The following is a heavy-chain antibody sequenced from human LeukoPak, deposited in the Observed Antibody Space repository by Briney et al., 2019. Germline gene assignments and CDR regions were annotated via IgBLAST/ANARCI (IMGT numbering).Heavy chain of an antibody. CDR3: ARRGAEWELPYFDY. J-gene: IGHJ4*02. D-gene: IGHD1-26*01. CDR2: TYYSGST. CDR1: GGSISSSSYY. V-gene: IGHV4-39*01. Sequence: PSETLSLTCTVSGGSISSSSYYWGWIRQPPGKGLEWIGSTYYSGSTYYNPSLKSRVTISVDTSKNQFSLKLSSVTAADTAVYYCARRGAEWELPYFDYWGQGTLVTVS.